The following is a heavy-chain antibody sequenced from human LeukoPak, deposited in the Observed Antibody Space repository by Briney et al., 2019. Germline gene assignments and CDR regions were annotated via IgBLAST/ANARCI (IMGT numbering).Heavy chain of an antibody. Sequence: GGSLRLSCAASGFTFSSCAMSWVRQAPGKGLEWVSAISGSGGSTYYADSVKGRFTISRDNSKNTLYLQMNSLRAEDTAVYYCARATSLWSGYFGVDPFDPWGQGTLVTVSS. V-gene: IGHV3-23*01. CDR3: ARATSLWSGYFGVDPFDP. CDR1: GFTFSSCA. D-gene: IGHD3-3*01. J-gene: IGHJ5*02. CDR2: ISGSGGST.